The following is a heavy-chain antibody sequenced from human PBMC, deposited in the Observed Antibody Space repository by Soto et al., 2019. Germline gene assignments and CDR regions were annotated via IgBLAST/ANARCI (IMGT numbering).Heavy chain of an antibody. CDR1: GFTVSSKY. Sequence: EVQLVESGGGLVQPGGSLRLSCAASGFTVSSKYMSWVRQAPGKGLEWVSVIHSGGSTYYADSVKGRFTISRANSKNPLYFQMNNLRAEDTAVYYCARERGTTGDNWFESWGQGTLVTVSS. D-gene: IGHD1-1*01. CDR3: ARERGTTGDNWFES. J-gene: IGHJ5*01. CDR2: IHSGGST. V-gene: IGHV3-66*01.